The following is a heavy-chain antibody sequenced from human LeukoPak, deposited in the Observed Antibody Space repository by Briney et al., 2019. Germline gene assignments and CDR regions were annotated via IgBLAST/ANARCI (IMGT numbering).Heavy chain of an antibody. D-gene: IGHD3-22*01. V-gene: IGHV3-7*01. J-gene: IGHJ4*02. Sequence: PGGSLRLSCAASGFTFSSYWMSWVRQAPGKGLEWVANIKQDGSEKYYVDSVKGRFTISRDNAKNSLYLQMNSLRAEDTAVYYCARAWYYYDSSGYYFFDYWGQGTLVTVSS. CDR1: GFTFSSYW. CDR2: IKQDGSEK. CDR3: ARAWYYYDSSGYYFFDY.